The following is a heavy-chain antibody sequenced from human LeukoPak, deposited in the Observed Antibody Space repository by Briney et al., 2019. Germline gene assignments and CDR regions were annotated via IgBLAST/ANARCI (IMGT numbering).Heavy chain of an antibody. CDR1: GGSISSYY. Sequence: SETLSLTCTVSGGSISSYYWSWIRQPPGKGLEWIGYIYYSGSTNYNPSLKSRVTISVDTSKNQFSLKLSSVSAADTAVYYCASHGGYYDSSGQMNYWGQGTLVTVSS. V-gene: IGHV4-59*08. J-gene: IGHJ4*02. D-gene: IGHD3-22*01. CDR3: ASHGGYYDSSGQMNY. CDR2: IYYSGST.